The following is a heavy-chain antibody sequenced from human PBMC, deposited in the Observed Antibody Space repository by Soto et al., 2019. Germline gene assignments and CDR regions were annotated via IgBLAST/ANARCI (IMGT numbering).Heavy chain of an antibody. J-gene: IGHJ4*02. Sequence: ASVKVSCKASGYTFTSYAMHWVRQAPGQRLEWMGWTNAGNGNTKYSQKFQGRVTITRDTSASTAYMELSSLRSEDTAVYYCARGGFGQLLFAYWGQGTLVTVSS. CDR3: ARGGFGQLLFAY. D-gene: IGHD3-10*01. CDR1: GYTFTSYA. V-gene: IGHV1-3*01. CDR2: TNAGNGNT.